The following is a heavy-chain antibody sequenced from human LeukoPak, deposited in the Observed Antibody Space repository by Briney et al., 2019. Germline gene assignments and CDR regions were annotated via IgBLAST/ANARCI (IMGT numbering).Heavy chain of an antibody. J-gene: IGHJ6*02. D-gene: IGHD3-3*01. CDR2: LSSGGGP. Sequence: GGSLRLSCAASGFTFSSYVMSWVRQAPGKGLEFVSALSSGGGPHYADSVKGRFIISRDNAKNSLYLQMNSLRAEDTAVYYCARGPPSRTYDFWSGYLTENYYYYGMDVWGQGTTVTVSS. V-gene: IGHV3-23*01. CDR3: ARGPPSRTYDFWSGYLTENYYYYGMDV. CDR1: GFTFSSYV.